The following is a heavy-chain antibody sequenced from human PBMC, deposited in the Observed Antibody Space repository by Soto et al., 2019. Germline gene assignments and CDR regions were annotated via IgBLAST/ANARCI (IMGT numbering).Heavy chain of an antibody. Sequence: QVQLQQWGAGLLEPSETLSLTCAVYGGSFSGYYWSWIRQPPGKGLEWIGEINHSGSTNYNPSLKSRVTISVDTSKNQFSLKLSSVTAADTAVYYCARAKQQWLLRADAFDIWGQGTMVTVSS. CDR3: ARAKQQWLLRADAFDI. V-gene: IGHV4-34*01. CDR2: INHSGST. J-gene: IGHJ3*02. CDR1: GGSFSGYY. D-gene: IGHD6-19*01.